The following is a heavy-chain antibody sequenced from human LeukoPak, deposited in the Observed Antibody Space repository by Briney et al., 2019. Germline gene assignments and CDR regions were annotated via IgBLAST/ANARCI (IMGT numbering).Heavy chain of an antibody. V-gene: IGHV5-51*01. Sequence: GESLKISCKGSGYSFTSYWIGWVRQMPGKGLEWMGIIYSGDSDTRYSPSFQGQVTISADKSISTAYLQWSSLKASDTAMYYCARRYYDILTGYYSDDYWGQGTLVTVSS. CDR1: GYSFTSYW. J-gene: IGHJ4*02. CDR3: ARRYYDILTGYYSDDY. D-gene: IGHD3-9*01. CDR2: IYSGDSDT.